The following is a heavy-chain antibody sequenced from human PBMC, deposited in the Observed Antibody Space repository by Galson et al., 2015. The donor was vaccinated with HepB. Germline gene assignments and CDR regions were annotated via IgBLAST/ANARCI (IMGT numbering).Heavy chain of an antibody. J-gene: IGHJ5*02. D-gene: IGHD6-13*01. CDR2: IIPILGIA. V-gene: IGHV1-69*04. CDR1: GGTFSSYT. CDR3: ARDSSSWYESSFWFDP. Sequence: SVKVSCKASGGTFSSYTISWVRQAPGQGLEWMGRIIPILGIANYAQKFQGRVTITADKSTSTAYMELSSLRSEDTAVYYCARDSSSWYESSFWFDPWGQGTLVTVSS.